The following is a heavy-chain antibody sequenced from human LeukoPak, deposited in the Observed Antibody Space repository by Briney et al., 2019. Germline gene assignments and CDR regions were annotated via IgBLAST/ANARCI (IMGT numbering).Heavy chain of an antibody. V-gene: IGHV3-66*01. Sequence: GGSLRLSCAASGFTFSDYYMSWIRQAPGKGLEWISVIYSGGSTFHTDSVRDRFIISRDNSKNTLFLQMNSLRGEDTAAYYCARDTPKTPIETPQRDYWGQGILVTVSS. CDR3: ARDTPKTPIETPQRDY. J-gene: IGHJ4*02. CDR1: GFTFSDYY. CDR2: IYSGGST.